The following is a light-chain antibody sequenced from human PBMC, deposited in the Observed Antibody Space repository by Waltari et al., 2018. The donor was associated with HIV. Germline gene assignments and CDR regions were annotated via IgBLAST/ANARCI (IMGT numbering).Light chain of an antibody. CDR3: SSYAGSNNLV. CDR2: EVS. Sequence: CTGTSSDVGGYNYVSWYQQHPGKAPKLMIYEVSKRPSGVPDRFSGSKSGNTASLTVSGLQAEDEADYYCSSYAGSNNLVFGGGTKLTVL. V-gene: IGLV2-8*01. J-gene: IGLJ2*01. CDR1: SSDVGGYNY.